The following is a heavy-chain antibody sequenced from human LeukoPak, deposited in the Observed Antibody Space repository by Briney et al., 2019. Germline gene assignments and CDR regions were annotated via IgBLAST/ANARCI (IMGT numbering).Heavy chain of an antibody. J-gene: IGHJ5*02. D-gene: IGHD3-16*01. V-gene: IGHV4-31*03. CDR1: GGSISSGGYY. Sequence: KSSETLSLTCTVSGGSISSGGYYWRWIRQHPGKGLEWIGYIYYSGSTYYNPSLKSRVTISVDTYKNQFSLKLSSVTAADTAVYYCARYLWNYAPRTFDPWGQGTLVTVSS. CDR2: IYYSGST. CDR3: ARYLWNYAPRTFDP.